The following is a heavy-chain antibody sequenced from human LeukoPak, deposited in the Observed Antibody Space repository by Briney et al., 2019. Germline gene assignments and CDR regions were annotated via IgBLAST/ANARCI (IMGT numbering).Heavy chain of an antibody. V-gene: IGHV4-34*01. J-gene: IGHJ4*02. CDR2: INHSGST. D-gene: IGHD2-8*01. Sequence: PSETLSLTCAVYGGSFSGYYWSWIRQPPGKGLDWIGEINHSGSTNYNPSLKSRVTISVDTSKNQFSLKLSSVTAADTAVYYCARGPDGDVLMVYATFDYWGQGTLVTVSS. CDR1: GGSFSGYY. CDR3: ARGPDGDVLMVYATFDY.